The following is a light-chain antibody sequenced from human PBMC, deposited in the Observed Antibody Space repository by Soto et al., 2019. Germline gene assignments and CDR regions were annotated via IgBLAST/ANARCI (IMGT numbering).Light chain of an antibody. V-gene: IGLV2-14*03. CDR2: DVS. CDR1: SSDIGGYNY. Sequence: QSALTQPASVSGSPGQSITISCTGTSSDIGGYNYVSWYQQLPGKVPKLIIYDVSNRPSGVSDRFSGSKSGNAASLTISGLQAEDEADYYCSSYISTSTLYVFGTGTKLTFL. CDR3: SSYISTSTLYV. J-gene: IGLJ1*01.